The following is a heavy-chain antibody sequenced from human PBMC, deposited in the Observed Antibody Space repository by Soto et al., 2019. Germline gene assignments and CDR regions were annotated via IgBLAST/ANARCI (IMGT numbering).Heavy chain of an antibody. CDR2: IKDRDDGGTA. CDR3: TTTFGYNADDAFDI. D-gene: IGHD1-1*01. CDR1: GFTFGFAC. J-gene: IGHJ3*02. V-gene: IGHV3-15*07. Sequence: EGQLVESGGAFVKPGGSLRLSCAASGFTFGFACLNWVRQAPGKGLEWVGRIKDRDDGGTADVAAPVTGRFSISRDDSKNTLFLHMNGLDSEDTAVYYCTTTFGYNADDAFDIWGQGTVVAVSS.